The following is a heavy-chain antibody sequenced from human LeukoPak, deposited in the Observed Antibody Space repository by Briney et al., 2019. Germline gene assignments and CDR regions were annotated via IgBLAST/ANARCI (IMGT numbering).Heavy chain of an antibody. D-gene: IGHD3-3*01. CDR3: ARGRRFLEGSAVHAFDI. J-gene: IGHJ3*02. Sequence: PSQTLSLTCTVSGGSISSGSYYWSWIRQPAGKGLEWIGHIYTSGSTNYNPSLKSRVTISVDTSKNQFSLKLSSVTAADTAVYYCARGRRFLEGSAVHAFDIWGQGTMVTVSS. CDR1: GGSISSGSYY. V-gene: IGHV4-61*09. CDR2: IYTSGST.